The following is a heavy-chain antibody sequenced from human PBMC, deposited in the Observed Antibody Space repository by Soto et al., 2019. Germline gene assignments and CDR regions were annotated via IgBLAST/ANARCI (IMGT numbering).Heavy chain of an antibody. Sequence: QITLKESGPTLVRPTQTLTLTCTFSGFSLSTTGVGVGWIRQPPGKALEWLALIYWDDDTRYSPSLKSRITITKDTSKNEVILPMTNMDPVDTATYYCAQRIRDYVLGRERANYFEPWGQGNLVTVSS. CDR1: GFSLSTTGVG. D-gene: IGHD3-16*01. V-gene: IGHV2-5*02. CDR3: AQRIRDYVLGRERANYFEP. CDR2: IYWDDDT. J-gene: IGHJ5*02.